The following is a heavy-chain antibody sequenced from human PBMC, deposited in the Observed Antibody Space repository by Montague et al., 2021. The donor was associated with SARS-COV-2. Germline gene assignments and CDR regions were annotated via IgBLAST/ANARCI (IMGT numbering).Heavy chain of an antibody. CDR1: GGSFNGYY. Sequence: SETLSLTCAVYGGSFNGYYWSWIRQPPGKGLEWIGEISDIGSTTYNPSLESRLTTSVDRSKNQFSLRLTSVTAADTAVYYCVRERECSGGSCYGPDDDAFDXWGQGTMVTVSS. CDR3: VRERECSGGSCYGPDDDAFDX. CDR2: ISDIGST. D-gene: IGHD2-15*01. J-gene: IGHJ3*02. V-gene: IGHV4-34*01.